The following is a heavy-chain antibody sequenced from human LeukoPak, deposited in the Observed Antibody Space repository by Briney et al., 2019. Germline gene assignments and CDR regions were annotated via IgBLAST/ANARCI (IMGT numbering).Heavy chain of an antibody. CDR3: DCGGDSSWFTDY. Sequence: GGSLRLSCAASGFTFSRYGMHWVGQAPGKGLEWVAVIWYDGSNKYYVDSVKGRFTISRDNSKNTVYLQMNSLRAEDTAVYYCDCGGDSSWFTDYWGQGTLVTVSS. V-gene: IGHV3-33*01. CDR2: IWYDGSNK. D-gene: IGHD6-13*01. J-gene: IGHJ4*02. CDR1: GFTFSRYG.